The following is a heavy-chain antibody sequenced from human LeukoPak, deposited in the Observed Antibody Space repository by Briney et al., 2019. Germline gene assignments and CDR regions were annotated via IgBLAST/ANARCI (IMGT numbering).Heavy chain of an antibody. CDR2: IYYSGST. J-gene: IGHJ3*02. CDR3: ARGPYSYDSSGAFDI. D-gene: IGHD3-22*01. Sequence: GSLRLSCAASGFTFSSYEMNWVRQAPGKGLEWIGSIYYSGSTYYNPSLKSRVTISVDTSKNQFSLKLSSVTAADTAVYFCARGPYSYDSSGAFDIWGQGTMVTVSS. CDR1: GFTFSSYE. V-gene: IGHV4-38-2*01.